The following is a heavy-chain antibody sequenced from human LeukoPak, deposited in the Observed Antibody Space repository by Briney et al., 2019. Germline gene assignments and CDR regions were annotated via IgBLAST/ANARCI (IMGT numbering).Heavy chain of an antibody. Sequence: PSETLSLTCTVSGGSISSSSYYWDWIRQPPGKGLEWIGSIYYSGSTYYNPSLKSRVTISVDTSKNQFSLKLSSVTAADTAVYYCARIRRTPVMATFDYWGQGTLVTVSS. CDR1: GGSISSSSYY. CDR3: ARIRRTPVMATFDY. D-gene: IGHD3-16*01. J-gene: IGHJ4*02. V-gene: IGHV4-39*07. CDR2: IYYSGST.